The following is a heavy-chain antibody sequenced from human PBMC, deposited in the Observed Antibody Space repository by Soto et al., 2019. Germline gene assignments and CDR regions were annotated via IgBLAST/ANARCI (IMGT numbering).Heavy chain of an antibody. Sequence: SETLSLTCTVSGGSISSYYWSWILQPPGKGLEWIGYIYYSGSTNYNPSLKSRVTISVDTSKNQFSLKLSSVTAADTAVYYCARADGYSSSWYYYYYYMDVWGKGTTVTVSS. D-gene: IGHD6-13*01. J-gene: IGHJ6*03. V-gene: IGHV4-59*08. CDR3: ARADGYSSSWYYYYYYMDV. CDR1: GGSISSYY. CDR2: IYYSGST.